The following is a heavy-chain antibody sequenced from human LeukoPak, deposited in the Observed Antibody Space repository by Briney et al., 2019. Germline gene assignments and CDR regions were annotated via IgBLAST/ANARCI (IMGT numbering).Heavy chain of an antibody. J-gene: IGHJ4*02. V-gene: IGHV4-34*01. Sequence: SETLSLTCAVHGGSFIGFYWTWMRQPPGKGPEWIGEINHSRGTSYTASLWSRVTISQDTSKNQFSLKLTSVTAADTAVYYCARGLGEGYPDSWGQGTLVIVSS. CDR1: GGSFIGFY. CDR3: ARGLGEGYPDS. CDR2: INHSRGT. D-gene: IGHD5-24*01.